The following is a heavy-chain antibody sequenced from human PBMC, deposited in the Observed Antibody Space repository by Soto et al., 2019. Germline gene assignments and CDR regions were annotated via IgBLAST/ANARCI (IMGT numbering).Heavy chain of an antibody. CDR2: LSYDGNNI. CDR3: XRGSIGDAAMVTNYXDY. V-gene: IGHV3-30-3*01. D-gene: IGHD5-18*01. J-gene: IGHJ4*02. Sequence: QVQLVESGGGVVQPGRSLRLSCAASGFTFSNYAIHWVRQAPGKGLEWVAVLSYDGNNIHYADSVKGRFTVSRDNSKNTLFLQMNSLRPEDTALXXXXRGSIGDAAMVTNYXDYWGQGTLVTVSS. CDR1: GFTFSNYA.